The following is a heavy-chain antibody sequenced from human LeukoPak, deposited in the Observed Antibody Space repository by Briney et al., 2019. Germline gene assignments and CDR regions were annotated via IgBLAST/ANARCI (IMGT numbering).Heavy chain of an antibody. Sequence: SVKVSCKASGYTFTSYAISWVRQAPGQGLEWMGGIIPIFGTANYAQKFQGRVTITADESTSTAYMELSSLRSEDTAVYYCASMVDSSGWYESGYWGQGTLVTVSS. D-gene: IGHD6-19*01. CDR3: ASMVDSSGWYESGY. CDR1: GYTFTSYA. J-gene: IGHJ4*02. V-gene: IGHV1-69*13. CDR2: IIPIFGTA.